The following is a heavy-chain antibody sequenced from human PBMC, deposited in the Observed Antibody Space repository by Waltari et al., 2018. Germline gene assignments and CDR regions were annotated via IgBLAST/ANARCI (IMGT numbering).Heavy chain of an antibody. D-gene: IGHD6-19*01. J-gene: IGHJ4*02. CDR2: IYSGGST. CDR3: ARDNLGAVAGTEPLDY. CDR1: GFTVSSNY. Sequence: EVQLVESGGGLIQPGGSLRLSCAASGFTVSSNYMSWVRQAPGKGLEWVSVIYSGGSTYYADSVKGRFTSSRDNSKNTLYLQMNSLRAEDTAVYYCARDNLGAVAGTEPLDYWGQGTLVTVSS. V-gene: IGHV3-53*01.